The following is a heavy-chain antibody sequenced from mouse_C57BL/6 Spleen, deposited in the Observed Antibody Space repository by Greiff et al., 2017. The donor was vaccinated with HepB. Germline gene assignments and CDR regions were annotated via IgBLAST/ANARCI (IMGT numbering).Heavy chain of an antibody. V-gene: IGHV3-6*01. CDR1: GYSITSGYY. D-gene: IGHD2-14*01. J-gene: IGHJ4*01. Sequence: EVQLQQSGPGLVKPSQSLSLTCSVTGYSITSGYYWNWIRQFPGNKLEWMGYISYDGSNNYNPSLKNRISITRDTSKNQFFLKLNSVTTEDTATYYCARGKVLVCYAMDYWGQGTSVTVSS. CDR3: ARGKVLVCYAMDY. CDR2: ISYDGSN.